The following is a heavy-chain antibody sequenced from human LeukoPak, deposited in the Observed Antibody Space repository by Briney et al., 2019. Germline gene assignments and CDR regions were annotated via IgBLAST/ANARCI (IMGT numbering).Heavy chain of an antibody. J-gene: IGHJ4*02. D-gene: IGHD5-18*01. CDR3: ARAASGYSYASDY. Sequence: ASVKVSCKASGYTFTDYYMHWVRQAPGQGPEWMGWINPNSGGTNYAQKFQGRVTMTRDTSITTAYMELSSLKSDDTAVYYCARAASGYSYASDYWGQGTLVTVSS. CDR2: INPNSGGT. V-gene: IGHV1-2*02. CDR1: GYTFTDYY.